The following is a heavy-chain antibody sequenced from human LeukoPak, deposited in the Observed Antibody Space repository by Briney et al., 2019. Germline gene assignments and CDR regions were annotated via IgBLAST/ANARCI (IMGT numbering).Heavy chain of an antibody. CDR2: ISTSSSYI. V-gene: IGHV3-21*06. CDR1: GFTFSRYS. CDR3: ARPRGCGSARCNNFDY. D-gene: IGHD2-21*01. Sequence: GGSLRLSCAASGFTFSRYSMNWVRQAPGKGREWVSSISTSSSYIYYADSVKGRFTISRDNAKNSLYLQMNNLRAEDTAVYYCARPRGCGSARCNNFDYWGQGTLVTVSS. J-gene: IGHJ4*02.